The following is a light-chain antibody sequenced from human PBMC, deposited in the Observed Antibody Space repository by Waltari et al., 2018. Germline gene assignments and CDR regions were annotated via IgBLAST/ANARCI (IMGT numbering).Light chain of an antibody. CDR3: SSYSTSSTLVV. Sequence: QSALTQPASVSGSPGQSISISCTGTSSDVGGYDYVSWYQQSPGKAPKLMIFDVSNRPSGVSDRFSGSKSGNTASLTISGLQAEDEAYYYCSSYSTSSTLVVFGGGTKVTVL. J-gene: IGLJ2*01. CDR2: DVS. CDR1: SSDVGGYDY. V-gene: IGLV2-14*03.